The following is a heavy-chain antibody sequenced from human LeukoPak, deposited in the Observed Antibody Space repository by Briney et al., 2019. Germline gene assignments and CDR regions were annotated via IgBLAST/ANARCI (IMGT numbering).Heavy chain of an antibody. CDR1: GFTFSSYG. CDR3: ARDQVGSGWRRGAFDI. J-gene: IGHJ3*02. D-gene: IGHD6-19*01. Sequence: GGSLRLSCAASGFTFSSYGMSWVRQAPGKGREGVANIKQDGSEKYYVDSVKGRFTISRDNAKNSLYLQMNSLRAEDTAVYYCARDQVGSGWRRGAFDIWGQGTMVTVSS. CDR2: IKQDGSEK. V-gene: IGHV3-7*01.